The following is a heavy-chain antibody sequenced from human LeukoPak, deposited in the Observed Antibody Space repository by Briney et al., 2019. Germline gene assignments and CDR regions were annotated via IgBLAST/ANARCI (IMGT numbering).Heavy chain of an antibody. D-gene: IGHD6-13*01. CDR2: IYPGDSDT. Sequence: GESLKISCKGSGYSFTSYWIGWVRQMPGKGLEWMGIIYPGDSDTRYSPSFQGQATISADKSISTAYLQWSSLKASDTAMYYCARRYSSSWSYTGDASDIWGQGTMVTVSS. V-gene: IGHV5-51*01. J-gene: IGHJ3*02. CDR3: ARRYSSSWSYTGDASDI. CDR1: GYSFTSYW.